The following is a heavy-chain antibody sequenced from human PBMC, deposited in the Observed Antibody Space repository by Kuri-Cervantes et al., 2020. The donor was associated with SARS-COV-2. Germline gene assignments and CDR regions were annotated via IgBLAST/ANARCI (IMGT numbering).Heavy chain of an antibody. CDR2: MHYSGNA. CDR3: ARPGGFLDV. V-gene: IGHV4-39*01. D-gene: IGHD4-23*01. CDR1: GDSIIGYNYY. Sequence: SETLSLTCTVSGDSIIGYNYYWGWTRQPPGKGLEWIGTMHYSGNAFYNPSLQSRVTLHVDTSKNQCSLNLSAVTAADTAVYYCARPGGFLDVWGKGTTVTVSS. J-gene: IGHJ6*04.